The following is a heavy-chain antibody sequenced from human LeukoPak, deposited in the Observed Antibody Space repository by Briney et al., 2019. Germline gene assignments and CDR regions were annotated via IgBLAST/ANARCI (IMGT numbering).Heavy chain of an antibody. Sequence: SETLSLTCTVSGGSISSYYWSWIRQPPGKGLEWIGYIYYSGSTNYNPSLKSRVTILVDTSKNQFSLKLSSVTAADTAVYYCARRGGLWFGDHYYYYMDVWGKGTTVTISS. CDR1: GGSISSYY. D-gene: IGHD3-10*01. CDR3: ARRGGLWFGDHYYYYMDV. J-gene: IGHJ6*03. V-gene: IGHV4-59*01. CDR2: IYYSGST.